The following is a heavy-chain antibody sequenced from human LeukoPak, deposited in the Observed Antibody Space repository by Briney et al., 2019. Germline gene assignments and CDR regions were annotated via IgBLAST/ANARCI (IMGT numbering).Heavy chain of an antibody. Sequence: GASVKVSCKASGYTFTSYAMHWVRQAPGQRLEWMGWINAGNGNTKYSQKFQGRVTMTRDTSTSTVYMELSSLRSEDTAVYYCARVGSMTTLDYWGQGTLVTVSS. CDR2: INAGNGNT. CDR1: GYTFTSYA. CDR3: ARVGSMTTLDY. D-gene: IGHD3-16*01. J-gene: IGHJ4*02. V-gene: IGHV1-3*01.